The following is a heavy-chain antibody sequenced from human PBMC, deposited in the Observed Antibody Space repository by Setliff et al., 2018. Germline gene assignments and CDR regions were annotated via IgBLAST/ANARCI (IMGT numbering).Heavy chain of an antibody. V-gene: IGHV5-51*01. CDR1: GYSFSISW. Sequence: GESLKISCKDSGYSFSISWIGWVRQMPGKGLEWMGIIYPGDSDTRYSPSFQGQVTISADKSISTAYMQWSSLKASDTAMYYCAIRSYSSNWYFDYWGQGTLVTVSS. J-gene: IGHJ4*02. D-gene: IGHD6-13*01. CDR2: IYPGDSDT. CDR3: AIRSYSSNWYFDY.